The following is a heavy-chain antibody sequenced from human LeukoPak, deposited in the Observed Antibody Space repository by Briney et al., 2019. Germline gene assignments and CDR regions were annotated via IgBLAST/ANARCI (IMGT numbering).Heavy chain of an antibody. V-gene: IGHV3-7*01. J-gene: IGHJ4*02. Sequence: GGSLRLSCGASGFTFRFYWMSWVRQAPGKGLEWVANIKQDGSEQYYVESVKGRFTISRGNAKNSLYLQMNSLRGEDTAVYYCARDQGSQYRLDYWGRGTLVSVSS. CDR1: GFTFRFYW. CDR2: IKQDGSEQ. CDR3: ARDQGSQYRLDY. D-gene: IGHD2/OR15-2a*01.